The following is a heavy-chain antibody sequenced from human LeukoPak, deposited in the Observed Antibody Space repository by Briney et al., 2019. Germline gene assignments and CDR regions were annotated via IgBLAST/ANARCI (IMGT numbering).Heavy chain of an antibody. Sequence: SETLSLTCTVSGGSISRGDYYWSWTRQPPGKGLEWIAYMYYSGSTYYNPSLKSRVTMTADTSKNQLSLKLSSVTAADTAVYYCARPYYYDSRIDPWGQGILVTVSS. CDR1: GGSISRGDYY. J-gene: IGHJ5*02. CDR2: MYYSGST. D-gene: IGHD3-22*01. V-gene: IGHV4-30-4*01. CDR3: ARPYYYDSRIDP.